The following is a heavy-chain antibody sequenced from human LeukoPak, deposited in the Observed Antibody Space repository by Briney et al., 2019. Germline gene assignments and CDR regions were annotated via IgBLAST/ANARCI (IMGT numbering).Heavy chain of an antibody. Sequence: PGGSLRLSCAASGFTFSSVGMHWVRQAPGKGLEWVSGISGSGGSTNYADSVKGRFTVSRDNSKNTLYLQMNGLRAEDTAVYYCAKGSSNVNLDFDYWGQGTLVTVSS. V-gene: IGHV3-23*01. D-gene: IGHD6-13*01. CDR2: ISGSGGST. CDR1: GFTFSSVG. CDR3: AKGSSNVNLDFDY. J-gene: IGHJ4*02.